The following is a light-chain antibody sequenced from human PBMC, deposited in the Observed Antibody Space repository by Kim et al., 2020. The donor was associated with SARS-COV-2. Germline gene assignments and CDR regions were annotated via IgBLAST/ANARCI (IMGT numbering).Light chain of an antibody. J-gene: IGLJ3*02. V-gene: IGLV3-19*01. CDR3: KSRDSSGNHLV. Sequence: ASGQKVGITCQGGSLRNNYASWYQQKPGQAPVLVIYGKNNRPSGIPDGFSGSSSGNTASLTITGAQAEDEADYYCKSRDSSGNHLVFGGGTQLTVL. CDR2: GKN. CDR1: SLRNNY.